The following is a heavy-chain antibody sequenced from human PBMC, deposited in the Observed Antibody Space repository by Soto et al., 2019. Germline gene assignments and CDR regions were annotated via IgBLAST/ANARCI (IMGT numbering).Heavy chain of an antibody. CDR1: GYTFTSYG. CDR3: ASDREEMATIVVDY. V-gene: IGHV1-18*01. J-gene: IGHJ4*02. Sequence: QVQLVQSGAEVKKPGASVKVSCKASGYTFTSYGISWVRQAPGQGLEWMGWISAYNGKTNYAQKLQGRVTMTTDTSTRTAYVELRSLRSDDTAVYYCASDREEMATIVVDYWGQGTLVTVSS. D-gene: IGHD5-12*01. CDR2: ISAYNGKT.